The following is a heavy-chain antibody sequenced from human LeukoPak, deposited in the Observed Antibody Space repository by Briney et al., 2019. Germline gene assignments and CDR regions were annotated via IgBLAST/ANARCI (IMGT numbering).Heavy chain of an antibody. J-gene: IGHJ4*02. CDR2: IDSDGSSA. CDR1: GFTFSSYW. CDR3: ARHLTYGGWNS. V-gene: IGHV3-74*01. Sequence: PGGSLRLSCAASGFTFSSYWMQWVRQAPGKGLVWVSRIDSDGSSASYADSVKGRFTISRDNAKNTLYLQMNSLRAEDTAVYYCARHLTYGGWNSLGQGTLVTVSS. D-gene: IGHD4-23*01.